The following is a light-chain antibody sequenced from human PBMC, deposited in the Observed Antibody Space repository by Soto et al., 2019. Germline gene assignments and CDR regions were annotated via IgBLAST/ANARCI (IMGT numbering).Light chain of an antibody. CDR1: SNDVGIYDF. Sequence: QSALTQPASVSGSPGQSITISCTGTSNDVGIYDFVSWYQQHPGKAPKLLIYEVTYRPSGVSSRFSGSKSGNTASLTISGLQAEDEADYYCNSYTRFSTYVFGTGTKLTVL. V-gene: IGLV2-14*01. CDR3: NSYTRFSTYV. CDR2: EVT. J-gene: IGLJ1*01.